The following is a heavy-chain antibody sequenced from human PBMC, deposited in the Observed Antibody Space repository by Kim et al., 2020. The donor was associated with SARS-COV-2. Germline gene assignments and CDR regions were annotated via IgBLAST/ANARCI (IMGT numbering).Heavy chain of an antibody. D-gene: IGHD4-17*01. CDR1: GYSISSGYY. CDR3: AARGTTVTYLDY. J-gene: IGHJ4*02. CDR2: TYHSGST. V-gene: IGHV4-38-2*02. Sequence: SETLSLTCTVSGYSISSGYYWDWVRQPPGKGLEWIGNTYHSGSTNYNPSLKSRVTISVDTSKNQFSLKLSSVTAADTAVYYCAARGTTVTYLDYWGQGT.